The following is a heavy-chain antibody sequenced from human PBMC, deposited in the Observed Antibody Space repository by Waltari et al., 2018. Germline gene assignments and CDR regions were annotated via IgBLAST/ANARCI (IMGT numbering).Heavy chain of an antibody. V-gene: IGHV4-38-2*01. Sequence: QVQLQESGPGLVKPSETLSLTCAVSGYSISSGYYWGWIRQPPGKGLEWIGSIYHSGSTYYNPSLKSRVTISVDTSKNQFSLKLSSVTAADTAVYYCARHIRAFDIWGQGTMVTVSS. CDR2: IYHSGST. D-gene: IGHD2-21*01. CDR1: GYSISSGYY. CDR3: ARHIRAFDI. J-gene: IGHJ3*02.